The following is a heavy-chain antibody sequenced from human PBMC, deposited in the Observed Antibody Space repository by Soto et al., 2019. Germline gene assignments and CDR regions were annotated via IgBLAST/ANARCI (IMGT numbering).Heavy chain of an antibody. Sequence: PGESLKISCKASGYTFVAYCIGWVRQMPGKGLEWMGIICPGDSHTTYSPSFEGRVTISADKSISTAYVQWKSLKASDTAMYYCARQTIRYRYGMDVWGQGTTVTVSS. CDR2: ICPGDSHT. CDR1: GYTFVAYC. CDR3: ARQTIRYRYGMDV. V-gene: IGHV5-51*01. J-gene: IGHJ6*02. D-gene: IGHD3-9*01.